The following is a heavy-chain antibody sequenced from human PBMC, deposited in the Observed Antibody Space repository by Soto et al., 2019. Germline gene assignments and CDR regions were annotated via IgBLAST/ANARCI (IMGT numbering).Heavy chain of an antibody. V-gene: IGHV5-51*01. CDR2: IYPSDSDT. D-gene: IGHD3-3*01. CDR3: ASGGVSTRTFDY. CDR1: GYNFAGYW. J-gene: IGHJ4*02. Sequence: GESLKISCKGSGYNFAGYWIAWVRQMPGKGLELMGIIYPSDSDTRYRPSFQGQVTISADKSISSAYLQWSSLRASDTAMYYCASGGVSTRTFDYWGQGTPVTVYS.